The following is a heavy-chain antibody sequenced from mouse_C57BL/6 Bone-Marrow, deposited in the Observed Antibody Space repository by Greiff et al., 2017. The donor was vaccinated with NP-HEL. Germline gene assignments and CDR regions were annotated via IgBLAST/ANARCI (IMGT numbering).Heavy chain of an antibody. CDR1: GYTFTDYE. V-gene: IGHV1-15*01. CDR3: TRPLYYSNSFAY. J-gene: IGHJ3*01. Sequence: QVQLKQSGAELVRPGASVTLSCKASGYTFTDYEMHWVKQTPVHGLEWIGAIDPETGGTAYNQKFKGKAILTADKSSSTAYMELRSLTSEDSAVYYCTRPLYYSNSFAYWGQGTLVTVSA. CDR2: IDPETGGT. D-gene: IGHD2-5*01.